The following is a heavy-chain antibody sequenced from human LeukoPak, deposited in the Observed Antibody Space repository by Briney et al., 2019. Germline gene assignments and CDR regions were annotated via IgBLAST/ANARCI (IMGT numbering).Heavy chain of an antibody. CDR3: ARDRGYGSLAYYSDY. J-gene: IGHJ4*01. CDR2: ISSSSSTI. CDR1: GFTFSSYS. D-gene: IGHD4-17*01. Sequence: GGSLRLSCAASGFTFSSYSMNWVRQAPGKGLEWVSYISSSSSTIYYADSVKGRFTISRDNAKNSLYLQMNSLRDEDTAVYYCARDRGYGSLAYYSDYCCHGTLVTGSS. V-gene: IGHV3-48*02.